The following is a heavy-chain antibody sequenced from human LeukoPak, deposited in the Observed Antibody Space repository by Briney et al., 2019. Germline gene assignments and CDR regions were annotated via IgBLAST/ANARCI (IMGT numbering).Heavy chain of an antibody. V-gene: IGHV4-30-2*01. CDR2: IYHSGST. CDR3: ASNYRLNAFDI. D-gene: IGHD3-10*01. J-gene: IGHJ3*02. Sequence: SETLSLTCTVSGGSISSGGYSWSWIRQPPGKGLEWIGYIYHSGSTYYNPSLKSRVTISVDRSKNQFSLKLSSVTAADTAVYYCASNYRLNAFDIWGQGTMVTVSS. CDR1: GGSISSGGYS.